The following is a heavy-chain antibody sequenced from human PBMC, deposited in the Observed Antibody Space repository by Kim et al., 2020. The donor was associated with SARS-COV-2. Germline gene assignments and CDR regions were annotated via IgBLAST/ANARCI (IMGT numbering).Heavy chain of an antibody. V-gene: IGHV1-46*01. J-gene: IGHJ3*02. CDR3: ARVEQWLVSGDAFDI. CDR2: INPSGGST. CDR1: GYTFTSYY. Sequence: ASVKVSCKASGYTFTSYYMHWVRQAPGQGLEWMGIINPSGGSTSYAQKFQGRVTMTRDTSTSTVYMELSSLRSEDTAVYYCARVEQWLVSGDAFDIWGQGTMVTVSS. D-gene: IGHD6-19*01.